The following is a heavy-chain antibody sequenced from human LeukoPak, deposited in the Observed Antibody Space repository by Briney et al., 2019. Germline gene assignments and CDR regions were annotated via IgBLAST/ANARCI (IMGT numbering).Heavy chain of an antibody. V-gene: IGHV3-21*01. Sequence: KPGGSLRLSCAASGFSFDDYGMNWVRQAPGKGLEWVSSISSSSSYIYYADSVKGRFTISRDNAKNSLYLQMNSLRAEDTAVYYCARDLSSTYYYGSGENWFDPWGQGTLVTVSS. CDR3: ARDLSSTYYYGSGENWFDP. D-gene: IGHD3-10*01. J-gene: IGHJ5*02. CDR1: GFSFDDYG. CDR2: ISSSSSYI.